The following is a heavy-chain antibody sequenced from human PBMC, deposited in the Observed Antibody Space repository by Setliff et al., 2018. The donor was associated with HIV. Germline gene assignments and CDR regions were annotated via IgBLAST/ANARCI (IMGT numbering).Heavy chain of an antibody. Sequence: ASVKVSCKASGYTFTNYYMHWVRQAPGQGLEWMGWINPNSGGTNYAQKFQGRVTMTRDTSISTAYMELSRLRSDDTAVYYCARTLPQYTNLFDYWGQGTLVTRLL. V-gene: IGHV1-2*02. CDR2: INPNSGGT. D-gene: IGHD5-18*01. J-gene: IGHJ4*02. CDR3: ARTLPQYTNLFDY. CDR1: GYTFTNYY.